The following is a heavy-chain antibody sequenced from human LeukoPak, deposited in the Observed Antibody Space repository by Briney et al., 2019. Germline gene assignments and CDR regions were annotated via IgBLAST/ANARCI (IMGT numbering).Heavy chain of an antibody. Sequence: ETLSLTCTVSGYSISSGYYWGWIRQPPGKGLEWVSSISSSSSYIYYADSVKGRFTISRDNSKNTLYLQMNSLRAEDTAVYYCARGQSGYNYGFDFWGQGTLVTVSS. V-gene: IGHV3-21*04. J-gene: IGHJ4*02. CDR3: ARGQSGYNYGFDF. D-gene: IGHD5-18*01. CDR2: ISSSSSYI. CDR1: GYSISSGYY.